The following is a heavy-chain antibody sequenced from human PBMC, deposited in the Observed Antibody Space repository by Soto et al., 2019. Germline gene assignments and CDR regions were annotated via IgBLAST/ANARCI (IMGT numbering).Heavy chain of an antibody. J-gene: IGHJ4*02. V-gene: IGHV3-23*01. CDR3: AKQQGTVTTSADY. CDR2: ISGSGGST. Sequence: GGSLRLSCAASGFTFSSYAMSWFRQAPGKGLEWVSAISGSGGSTYYADSVKGRFTISRDNAKNSLYLQMNSLRAEDTAVYYCAKQQGTVTTSADYWGQGTLVTVSS. CDR1: GFTFSSYA. D-gene: IGHD4-17*01.